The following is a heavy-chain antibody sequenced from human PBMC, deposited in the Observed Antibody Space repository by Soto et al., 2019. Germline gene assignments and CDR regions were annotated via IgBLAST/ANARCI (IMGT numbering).Heavy chain of an antibody. J-gene: IGHJ3*02. CDR2: IKKDGSDK. CDR1: GFTFSNYW. D-gene: IGHD6-13*01. V-gene: IGHV3-7*01. Sequence: GGALRLSCAASGFTFSNYWMTWVRQAPGKGLEWVADIKKDGSDKYYVDSVKGRFAISRDNAKNSLYLQMNSLRVEDTAVYFCARDLGCSSTCWGAFDIWGQGTMVTVSS. CDR3: ARDLGCSSTCWGAFDI.